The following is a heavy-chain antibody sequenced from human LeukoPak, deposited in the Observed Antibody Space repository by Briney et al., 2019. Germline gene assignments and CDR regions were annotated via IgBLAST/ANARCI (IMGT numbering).Heavy chain of an antibody. CDR2: IYYTGTT. J-gene: IGHJ6*02. CDR1: GGSVSGYY. Sequence: SETLSLTCTVSGGSVSGYYWNWVRQPPGKGLEWIGCIYYTGTTSYNPSLKSRVTISTDTSKSQFSLKLSSVTAADTAVYYCVSRLGRNYYALDVWGQGTTVTVSS. V-gene: IGHV4-59*08. CDR3: VSRLGRNYYALDV. D-gene: IGHD7-27*01.